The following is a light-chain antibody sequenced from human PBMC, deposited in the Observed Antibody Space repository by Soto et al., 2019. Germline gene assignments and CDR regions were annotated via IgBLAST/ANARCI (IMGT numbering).Light chain of an antibody. CDR1: QSISSY. CDR3: QHSFRSPFT. J-gene: IGKJ3*01. V-gene: IGKV1-39*01. CDR2: AAS. Sequence: DIQMTQSPSSLSASVGDRVNITCRASQSISSYLNWYQQKPGKAPKLLVYAASRLQSGVPSRFSGSGSGTDFTLTISSLQPEDFATYYCQHSFRSPFTFGPGNKLDIK.